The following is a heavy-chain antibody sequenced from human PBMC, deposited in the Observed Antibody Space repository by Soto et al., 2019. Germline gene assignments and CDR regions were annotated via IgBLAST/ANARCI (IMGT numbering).Heavy chain of an antibody. CDR2: IDPSDSYI. D-gene: IGHD2-2*02. CDR1: GYSFTNYW. V-gene: IGHV5-10-1*01. J-gene: IGHJ6*02. CDR3: ARHDCSSTRCYNFGMDV. Sequence: GESLKISCKGSGYSFTNYWISRVRQMPGKGLEWMGRIDPSDSYIKYSPSFQGHVTISADNSISTAYLQWSSLKASDTAMYYCARHDCSSTRCYNFGMDVWGQGTTVTVSS.